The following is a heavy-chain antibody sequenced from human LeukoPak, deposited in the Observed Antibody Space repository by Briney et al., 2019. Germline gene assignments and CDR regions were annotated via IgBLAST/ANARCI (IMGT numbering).Heavy chain of an antibody. J-gene: IGHJ4*02. CDR2: IYYSGST. Sequence: SETLSLTCTVSDDSITIYYWGWIRQPPGKALEWIGSIYYSGSTYYNPSLKSRVTITVDTSKNQFSLKLSSVTATDTAVYFCARSVSGRLLDYWGQGTLVTVSS. CDR1: DDSITIYY. D-gene: IGHD6-19*01. CDR3: ARSVSGRLLDY. V-gene: IGHV4-39*01.